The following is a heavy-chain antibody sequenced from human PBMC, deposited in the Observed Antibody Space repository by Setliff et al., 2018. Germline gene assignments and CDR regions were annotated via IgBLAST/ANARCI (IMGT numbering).Heavy chain of an antibody. D-gene: IGHD3-10*01. V-gene: IGHV1-18*04. Sequence: ASVKVCCKASGYPFTSYGVNWVRQAPGQGLEWMGRIVTYNDDTYYPRKFQGRVTMTTDTSTSTAYMELRSLTSDDTAVYYCARHGSSGKFDASDIWGQGTMVTVSS. CDR2: IVTYNDDT. CDR3: ARHGSSGKFDASDI. CDR1: GYPFTSYG. J-gene: IGHJ3*02.